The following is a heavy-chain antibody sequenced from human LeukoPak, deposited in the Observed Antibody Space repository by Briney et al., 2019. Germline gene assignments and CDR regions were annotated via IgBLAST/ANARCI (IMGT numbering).Heavy chain of an antibody. CDR1: GFTFSSYA. J-gene: IGHJ1*01. Sequence: GGSLRLSCAASGFTFSSYAXXXXRQAPGXXLXXXXXXXSSGDRTYFVESVKXXXTXSRDNSKNTFYLQMNSLGAEDTAVYYCAKDSPRISVTGVEYFDHWGQGTQVTVSS. CDR3: AKDSPRISVTGVEYFDH. V-gene: IGHV3-23*01. D-gene: IGHD4-11*01. CDR2: XXSSGDRT.